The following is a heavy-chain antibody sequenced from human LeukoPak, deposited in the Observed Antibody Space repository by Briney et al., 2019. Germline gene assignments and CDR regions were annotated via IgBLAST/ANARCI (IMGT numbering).Heavy chain of an antibody. CDR3: ARLNYYDSSGSKGYAFDI. V-gene: IGHV5-51*01. CDR1: GYSFTSYW. D-gene: IGHD3-22*01. Sequence: GESLKISCKGSGYSFTSYWIGWVRQMPGKGLEWMGIIYPGDSDTRYSPSFQGQVTISADKSISTAYLQWSSLKASDTAMYYCARLNYYDSSGSKGYAFDIWGQGTMVTVSS. CDR2: IYPGDSDT. J-gene: IGHJ3*02.